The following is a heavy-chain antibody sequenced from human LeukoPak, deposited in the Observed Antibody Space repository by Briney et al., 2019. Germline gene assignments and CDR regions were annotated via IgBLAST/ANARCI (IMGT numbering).Heavy chain of an antibody. CDR1: GLTFTTSH. CDR3: ARSYWSYFDY. J-gene: IGHJ4*02. V-gene: IGHV3-48*02. CDR2: ISGPSNTI. Sequence: GGSLRLSCAASGLTFTTSHMNWVRQAPGKGLEWLSYISGPSNTIYYAASVKGRFTVSRDNAKNSLYLQMNSLRDEDTAVYYCARSYWSYFDYWGQGTLVTVSS. D-gene: IGHD2-15*01.